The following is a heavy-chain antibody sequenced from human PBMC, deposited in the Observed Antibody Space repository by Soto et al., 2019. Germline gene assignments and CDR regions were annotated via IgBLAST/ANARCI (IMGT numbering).Heavy chain of an antibody. J-gene: IGHJ4*02. Sequence: SETLSLTCAVSGGSISSSNWWSWVRQPPGKGLEWIGEIYHSGSTNYNPSLKSRVTISVDKSKNQFSLKLSSVTAADTAVYYCARTVVDGIFGVVFFPTPYFDYWGQGTLVTVSS. CDR1: GGSISSSNW. D-gene: IGHD3-3*01. CDR2: IYHSGST. CDR3: ARTVVDGIFGVVFFPTPYFDY. V-gene: IGHV4-4*02.